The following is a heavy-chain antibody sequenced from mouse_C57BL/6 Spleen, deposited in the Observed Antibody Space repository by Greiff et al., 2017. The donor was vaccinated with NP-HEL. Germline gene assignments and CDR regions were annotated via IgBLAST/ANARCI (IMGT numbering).Heavy chain of an antibody. CDR3: ARDDYDYDVWFAY. D-gene: IGHD2-4*01. CDR2: ISDGGSYT. V-gene: IGHV5-4*01. Sequence: DVQLVESGGGLVKPGGSLKLSCAASGFTFSSYAMSWVRQTPEKRLEWVATISDGGSYTYYPDNVKGRFTISRDNAKNNLYLQMSHLKSEDTAMYYCARDDYDYDVWFAYWGQGTLVTVSA. CDR1: GFTFSSYA. J-gene: IGHJ3*01.